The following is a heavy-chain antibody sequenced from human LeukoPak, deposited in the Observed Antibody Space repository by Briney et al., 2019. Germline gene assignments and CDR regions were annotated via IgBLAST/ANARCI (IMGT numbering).Heavy chain of an antibody. J-gene: IGHJ4*02. CDR1: GGTFSSYA. CDR3: ASSHGSGSYYNIGQFDY. D-gene: IGHD3-10*01. V-gene: IGHV1-69*05. Sequence: GSSVKVSCKASGGTFSSYAISWVRQAPGQGLEWMGGIIPIFGTANYAQKFQGRVTITTDESTSTAYMELSSLRSEDTAVYYCASSHGSGSYYNIGQFDYWGQGTWSPSPQ. CDR2: IIPIFGTA.